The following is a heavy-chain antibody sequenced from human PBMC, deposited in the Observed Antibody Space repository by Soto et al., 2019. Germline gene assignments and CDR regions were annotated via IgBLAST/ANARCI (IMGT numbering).Heavy chain of an antibody. CDR1: GFTFENYA. CDR3: ARDVGYYYGSGSFRADYGMDV. J-gene: IGHJ6*02. Sequence: PGGSLRLSCEVSGFTFENYAMNWVRRAPGKGLEWVSSISNIGGQTYYADSVKGRFTISRDNAKNSLYLQMNSLRAEDTAVYHCARDVGYYYGSGSFRADYGMDVWGQGTTVTVSS. D-gene: IGHD3-10*01. CDR2: ISNIGGQT. V-gene: IGHV3-21*01.